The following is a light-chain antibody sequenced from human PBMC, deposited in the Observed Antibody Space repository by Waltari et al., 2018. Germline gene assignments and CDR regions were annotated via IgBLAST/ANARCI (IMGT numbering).Light chain of an antibody. CDR3: QHYVRLPAT. CDR1: QSVGTS. J-gene: IGKJ1*01. CDR2: GAS. V-gene: IGKV3-20*01. Sequence: EVVLTQSPGTLSLSPGERATLACRASQSVGTSLAWYQQKPGPAPRLLSFGASRRATGIPDRFSGSGSGTDFSLTISRLEPEDFAVYYCQHYVRLPATFGQGTKVEI.